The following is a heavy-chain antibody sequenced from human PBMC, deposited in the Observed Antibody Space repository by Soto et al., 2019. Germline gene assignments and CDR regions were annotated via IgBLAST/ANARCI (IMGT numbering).Heavy chain of an antibody. CDR1: GYTFTGHY. V-gene: IGHV1-2*02. CDR2: INPNSGGA. J-gene: IGHJ6*02. CDR3: AREAENYSYYGMDV. Sequence: ASVKVSCKAAGYTFTGHYIHWVRQVPGRGLEWMGRINPNSGGANYAQKFQGRVTLTRDTSIRTASREVSRLRTDDTAVYFCAREAENYSYYGMDVWGQGTTVTVSS.